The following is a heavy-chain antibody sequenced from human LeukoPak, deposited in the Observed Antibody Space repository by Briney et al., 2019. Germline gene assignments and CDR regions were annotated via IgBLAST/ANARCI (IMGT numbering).Heavy chain of an antibody. CDR3: ARAQLEYCSTTSCYVFDS. V-gene: IGHV3-30*19. CDR2: ISFDGSDK. J-gene: IGHJ4*02. D-gene: IGHD2-2*01. Sequence: GGSLRLCCAASGFTFSSYGMHWVRQAPGKGLEWVAVISFDGSDKYYADSVKCRFTISTDISKNTLYLEMNSLRADDTAMYYCARAQLEYCSTTSCYVFDSWGQGTLVTVSS. CDR1: GFTFSSYG.